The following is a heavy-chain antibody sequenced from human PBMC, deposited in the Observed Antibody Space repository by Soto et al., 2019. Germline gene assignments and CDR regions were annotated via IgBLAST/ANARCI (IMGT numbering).Heavy chain of an antibody. CDR2: KYYSGPT. V-gene: IGHV4-30-4*01. CDR3: ARGRANYCYYALDV. CDR1: GGSIKSDYY. J-gene: IGHJ6*02. Sequence: SETLSLTCTVCGGSIKSDYYWAWVRQPPGGGVEWTAYKYYSGPTDSDPSLEPRVCFSVETSRNQFFLNLTCVAVAETAVYYCARGRANYCYYALDVCGPGIPVTVSS.